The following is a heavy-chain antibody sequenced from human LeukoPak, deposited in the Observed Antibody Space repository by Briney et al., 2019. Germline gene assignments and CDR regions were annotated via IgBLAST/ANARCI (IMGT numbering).Heavy chain of an antibody. Sequence: PSETLSLTCTVSGGSISSTTYYWSWIRQPAGKGLEWIGRIYTSGSTNYNPSLKSRVTISVDTSKNQFSLKLSSVTAADTAVYYCARKYYDFWSGYYPRHYYYYMDVWGKGTTVTVSS. V-gene: IGHV4-61*02. CDR3: ARKYYDFWSGYYPRHYYYYMDV. CDR2: IYTSGST. CDR1: GGSISSTTYY. D-gene: IGHD3-3*01. J-gene: IGHJ6*03.